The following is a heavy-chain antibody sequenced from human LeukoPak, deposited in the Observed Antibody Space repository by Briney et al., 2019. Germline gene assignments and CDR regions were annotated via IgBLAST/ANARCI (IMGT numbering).Heavy chain of an antibody. CDR3: AKDDGEVTTNYFDY. Sequence: GGSLRLSCAASGFTFSSYAISWVRQAPGKGLEWVSAISGSGGSTYYADSVKGRFTISRDNSKNTLYLQMNSLRAEDTAVYYCAKDDGEVTTNYFDYWGQGTLVTVSS. V-gene: IGHV3-23*01. D-gene: IGHD4-17*01. CDR2: ISGSGGST. CDR1: GFTFSSYA. J-gene: IGHJ4*02.